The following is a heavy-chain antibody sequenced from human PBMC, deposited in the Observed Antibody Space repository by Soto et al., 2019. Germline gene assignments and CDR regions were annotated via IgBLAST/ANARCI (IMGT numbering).Heavy chain of an antibody. V-gene: IGHV1-8*01. D-gene: IGHD3-3*01. CDR2: MNPNSGNT. J-gene: IGHJ6*04. CDR1: GYTFTSYD. CDR3: ARSRYDFWSGYYPSGDV. Sequence: ASVKVSCKASGYTFTSYDINWVRQATGQGLEWMGWMNPNSGNTGYAQKFQGRVTMTRNTSISTAYMELSSLRSEDTAVYYCARSRYDFWSGYYPSGDVWGKGTTVTVSS.